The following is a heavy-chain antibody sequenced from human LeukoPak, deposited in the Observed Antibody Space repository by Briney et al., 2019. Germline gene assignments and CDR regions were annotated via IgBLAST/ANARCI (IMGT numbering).Heavy chain of an antibody. CDR1: GFTVSSKY. CDR2: ISGGGST. D-gene: IGHD3-10*01. CDR3: ARVPGAYYDAFDI. V-gene: IGHV3-66*01. Sequence: GGALRLSCAASGFTVSSKYMSWVRQAPGKGLEWVSLISGGGSTYYADSVKGRFTISRDNSKNTLYLQMNSLRAEGTAVYYCARVPGAYYDAFDIWGQGTMVTVSS. J-gene: IGHJ3*02.